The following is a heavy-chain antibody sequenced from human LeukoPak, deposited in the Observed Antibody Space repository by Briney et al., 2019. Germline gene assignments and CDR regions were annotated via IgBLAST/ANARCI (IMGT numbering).Heavy chain of an antibody. J-gene: IGHJ4*02. Sequence: ASVKLSCKAFGYTFTGYGISWVRQGPGQGLEWMGWISAYNGNTNYAQKLQGRVTMTTDTSTSTAYMELRSLRSDDTAVYYCARSNSRIAASDYWGQGTLVTVSS. CDR2: ISAYNGNT. CDR3: ARSNSRIAASDY. D-gene: IGHD6-6*01. V-gene: IGHV1-18*01. CDR1: GYTFTGYG.